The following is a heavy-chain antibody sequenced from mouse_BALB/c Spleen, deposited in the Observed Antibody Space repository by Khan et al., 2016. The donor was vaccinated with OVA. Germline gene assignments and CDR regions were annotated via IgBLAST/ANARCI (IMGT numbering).Heavy chain of an antibody. CDR2: VDPFSAVT. V-gene: IGHV1S135*01. Sequence: VQLQQSGPELMKPGASVKLSCKASGYSFTSYYIHWVMQSRGQSLEWIGYVDPFSAVTTYNQNFKGKATLTVAKSYSTAYINLSNLTSEDSEVYYCTRHGYVAGFTYWGQGTLVTVSA. J-gene: IGHJ3*01. CDR3: TRHGYVAGFTY. CDR1: GYSFTSYY. D-gene: IGHD2-2*01.